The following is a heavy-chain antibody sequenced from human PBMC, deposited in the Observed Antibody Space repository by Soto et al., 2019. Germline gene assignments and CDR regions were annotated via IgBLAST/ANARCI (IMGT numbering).Heavy chain of an antibody. V-gene: IGHV3-7*01. CDR2: IKQDGSEK. J-gene: IGHJ4*02. CDR1: GFTFSSYW. CDR3: AKGAHSGYDSYGY. D-gene: IGHD5-12*01. Sequence: GSLRLSCAASGFTFSSYWMSWVRQAPGKGLEWVANIKQDGSEKYYVDSVKGRFTISRDNAKNSLYLQMNSLRAEDTAVYYCAKGAHSGYDSYGYWGQGTLVTVSS.